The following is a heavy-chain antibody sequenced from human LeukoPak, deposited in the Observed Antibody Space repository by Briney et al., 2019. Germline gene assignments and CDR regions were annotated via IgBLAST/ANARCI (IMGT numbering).Heavy chain of an antibody. Sequence: GGSLRLSCAASGFTFSSYSMNWVRQAPGKGLEWVSYISGSSITIYYADSVKGRFTISRDNAKNSLYLQMSSLRAEDTAVYYCATSAVAGYYSWGQGTLVTVSS. CDR1: GFTFSSYS. J-gene: IGHJ5*02. CDR2: ISGSSITI. V-gene: IGHV3-48*01. D-gene: IGHD3-9*01. CDR3: ATSAVAGYYS.